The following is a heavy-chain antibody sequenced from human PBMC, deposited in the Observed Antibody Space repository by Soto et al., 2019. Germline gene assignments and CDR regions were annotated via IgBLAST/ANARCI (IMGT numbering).Heavy chain of an antibody. D-gene: IGHD3-16*01. CDR2: ISPYTGNT. CDR1: GYIFVNYG. J-gene: IGHJ6*02. V-gene: IGHV1-18*01. Sequence: QVQLVQSGDEVKKPGASMKVSCKASGYIFVNYGIAWVRQAPGQGLEWMGWISPYTGNTHSATKIQGRLTMTTDSSTSTAYMDLGGLTSDDPAVYYCVMVDNYVTPTPQDVWGQGTKVTVSS. CDR3: VMVDNYVTPTPQDV.